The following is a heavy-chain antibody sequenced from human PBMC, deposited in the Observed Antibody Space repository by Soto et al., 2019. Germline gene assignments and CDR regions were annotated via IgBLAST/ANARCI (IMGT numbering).Heavy chain of an antibody. CDR1: GFTFSSYV. CDR2: ISGSGGNT. CDR3: AKEMGDYYDSSGSWFDP. Sequence: GGSLRLSCAASGFTFSSYVMSWVRQAPGKGLEWVSAISGSGGNTYYADSVKGRFTISRDNSKNTLFLQMNSLRAEDTALYFCAKEMGDYYDSSGSWFDPWGQGTLVTVSS. D-gene: IGHD3-22*01. J-gene: IGHJ5*02. V-gene: IGHV3-23*01.